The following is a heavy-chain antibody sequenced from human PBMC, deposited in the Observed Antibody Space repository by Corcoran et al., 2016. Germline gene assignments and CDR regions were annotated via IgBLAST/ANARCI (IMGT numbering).Heavy chain of an antibody. J-gene: IGHJ6*02. CDR3: TPRRRIVGATTWSYYYYGMDV. Sequence: EVQLVESGGGLVKPGGSLRLSCAASGFTFSNAWMNWVRQAPGKGLEWVGRIKSKTDGGTTDYATPVKGRFTISRDDSKNTLYLQMNSLKTEDTAVYYCTPRRRIVGATTWSYYYYGMDVWGQGTTVTVSS. V-gene: IGHV3-15*07. D-gene: IGHD1-26*01. CDR1: GFTFSNAW. CDR2: IKSKTDGGTT.